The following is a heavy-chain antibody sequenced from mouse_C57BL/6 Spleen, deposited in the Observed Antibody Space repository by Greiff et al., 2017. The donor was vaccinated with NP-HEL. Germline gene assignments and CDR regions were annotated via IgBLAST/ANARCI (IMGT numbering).Heavy chain of an antibody. CDR2: INPSNGGT. J-gene: IGHJ2*01. Sequence: QVQLQQPGIELVKPGASVKLSCKASGYTFTSYWMHWVKQRPGQGLEWIGYINPSNGGTNYTEKFKSKATLTVDKSYSTAYMQLSSLTSEDSAVYYCAREGYDYDDYFDYWGQGTTLTVSS. CDR1: GYTFTSYW. V-gene: IGHV1-53*01. D-gene: IGHD2-4*01. CDR3: AREGYDYDDYFDY.